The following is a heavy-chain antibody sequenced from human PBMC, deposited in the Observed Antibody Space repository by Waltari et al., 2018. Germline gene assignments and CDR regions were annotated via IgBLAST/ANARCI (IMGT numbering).Heavy chain of an antibody. Sequence: QVQLVQSGAEVKKPGSSVKVSCQASGGTFSSYAISWLLQAPGQGLEWMGGIIPICGTANYAQKFQGRVTSTTDEATSTAYMELSSLRSEDTAVYYCARDKGYCSGGSCYSRFDYWGQGTLVTVSS. CDR3: ARDKGYCSGGSCYSRFDY. CDR2: IIPICGTA. CDR1: GGTFSSYA. D-gene: IGHD2-15*01. V-gene: IGHV1-69*05. J-gene: IGHJ4*02.